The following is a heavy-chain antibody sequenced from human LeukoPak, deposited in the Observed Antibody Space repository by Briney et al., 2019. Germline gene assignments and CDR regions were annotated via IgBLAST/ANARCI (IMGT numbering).Heavy chain of an antibody. CDR3: AREGPRGNSQFDY. CDR1: GFTLSNHW. D-gene: IGHD4-23*01. Sequence: PGGSLRLSCAASGFTLSNHWMTWVRQVPGKGLEWVSGISGSGGSTYYADSVKGRLTISRDNSKDTLFLQMNSLRVEDTAVYYCAREGPRGNSQFDYWGQGTLVTVSS. CDR2: ISGSGGST. J-gene: IGHJ4*02. V-gene: IGHV3-23*01.